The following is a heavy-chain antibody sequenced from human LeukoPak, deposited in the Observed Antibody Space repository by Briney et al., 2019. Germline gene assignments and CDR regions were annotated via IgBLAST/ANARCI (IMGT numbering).Heavy chain of an antibody. D-gene: IGHD3-16*02. Sequence: PGGSLRLSCAASGFTFSSYAMSWVRQAPGKGLEWVSAISGSGGSTYYADSVKSRFTISRDSSKNTLYLQMNSLRAEDTAVYYCASTMITFGGVIARFDYWGQGTLVTVSS. J-gene: IGHJ4*02. V-gene: IGHV3-23*01. CDR1: GFTFSSYA. CDR3: ASTMITFGGVIARFDY. CDR2: ISGSGGST.